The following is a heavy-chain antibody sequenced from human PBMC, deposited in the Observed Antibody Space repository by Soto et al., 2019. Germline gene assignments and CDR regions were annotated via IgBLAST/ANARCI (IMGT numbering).Heavy chain of an antibody. V-gene: IGHV3-74*01. CDR3: TRGPRPSSVGTGAV. D-gene: IGHD2-2*01. Sequence: AGGSLRLSCVASGFVFEVYWMHWVRQVPGKGLEWVSRISDDGARTDYADSVRGRFTIFRDNANNALYLQMNALRGEDTAVYFCTRGPRPSSVGTGAVWGRGXLVTVYS. CDR1: GFVFEVYW. J-gene: IGHJ4*02. CDR2: ISDDGART.